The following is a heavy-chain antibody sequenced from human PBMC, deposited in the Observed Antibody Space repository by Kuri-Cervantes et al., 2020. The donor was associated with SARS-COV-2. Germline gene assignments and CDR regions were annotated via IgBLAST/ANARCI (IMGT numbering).Heavy chain of an antibody. CDR2: INHSGNT. Sequence: GSLRLSCAVYGGSFSDYYWSWVRQPPGKGLEWIGEINHSGNTNYDPSLKSRVTISIDTSKNQFSLKLSSVTAADTAVYYCARKTRITMIVVVMVPYYYYYMDVWGKGTTVTVSS. CDR3: ARKTRITMIVVVMVPYYYYYMDV. V-gene: IGHV4-34*01. D-gene: IGHD3-22*01. CDR1: GGSFSDYY. J-gene: IGHJ6*03.